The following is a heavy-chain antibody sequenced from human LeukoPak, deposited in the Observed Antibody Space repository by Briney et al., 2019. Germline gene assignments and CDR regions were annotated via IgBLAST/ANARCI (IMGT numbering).Heavy chain of an antibody. D-gene: IGHD5-12*01. V-gene: IGHV4-4*07. CDR3: ARGMAAAYDYNWLDA. Sequence: SETLSLTCTVSGGSINNYYWAWIRQPAGKELEWIGRISASGTNRYNPSLKSRVTMSVDTSQNQFSLKVASVTAADTAVYFCARGMAAAYDYNWLDAWGQGTLVTVSS. J-gene: IGHJ5*02. CDR2: ISASGTN. CDR1: GGSINNYY.